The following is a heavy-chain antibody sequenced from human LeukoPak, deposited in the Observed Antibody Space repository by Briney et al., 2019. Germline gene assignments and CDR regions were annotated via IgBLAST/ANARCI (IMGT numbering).Heavy chain of an antibody. V-gene: IGHV4-31*03. CDR3: ARHLRANSGSYYGNWFDP. J-gene: IGHJ5*02. D-gene: IGHD1-26*01. CDR1: GGSISSGGYY. Sequence: PSETLSLTCTVSGGSISSGGYYWSWIRQHPGKGLEWIGYIYYSGSTYYNPSLKSRVTISVDTSKNQFSLKLSSVTAADTAVYYCARHLRANSGSYYGNWFDPWGQGTLVTVSS. CDR2: IYYSGST.